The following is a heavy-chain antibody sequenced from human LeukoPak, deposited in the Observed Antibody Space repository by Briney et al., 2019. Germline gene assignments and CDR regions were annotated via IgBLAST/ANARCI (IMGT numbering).Heavy chain of an antibody. V-gene: IGHV3-64*01. J-gene: IGHJ4*02. CDR2: ISGNGVTT. Sequence: PGGSLRLSCAASGFSFSGDYIHWVRQAPGKGLEYVSAISGNGVTTHYTNSVKGRFTISRDNSKNTVYLQMGSLSTEDTAVYYCAKDPSDFWSGYPDYWGQGTLVTVSS. CDR3: AKDPSDFWSGYPDY. D-gene: IGHD3-3*01. CDR1: GFSFSGDY.